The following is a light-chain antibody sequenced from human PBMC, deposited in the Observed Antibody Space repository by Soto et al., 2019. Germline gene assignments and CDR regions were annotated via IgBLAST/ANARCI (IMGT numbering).Light chain of an antibody. V-gene: IGLV2-18*02. CDR1: SSDVGSYNR. CDR3: CSYAGSSTYV. J-gene: IGLJ1*01. CDR2: EVS. Sequence: QSVLAQPPSVSGSPGQSVAISCTGTSSDVGSYNRVSWYQQPPGTAPKLMIYEVSNRPSGVPDRFSGSKSGNTASLTISGLQAEDEADYYCCSYAGSSTYVLGTGTKVTVL.